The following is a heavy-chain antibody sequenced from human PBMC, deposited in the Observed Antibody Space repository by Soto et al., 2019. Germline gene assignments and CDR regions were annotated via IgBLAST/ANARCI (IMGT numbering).Heavy chain of an antibody. V-gene: IGHV3-23*01. CDR1: GFTFSSYV. CDR2: ISGSGSST. D-gene: IGHD3-3*01. CDR3: AKGNNLEWFLSPIAY. J-gene: IGHJ4*02. Sequence: EVQLLDSGRDLVQPGGSLRLSCAASGFTFSSYVMSWVRQAPGKGLEWVSAISGSGSSTYSADSVKGRFTISRDNSKNTLYLQMDSLRAEDTAVYYCAKGNNLEWFLSPIAYWGQGTLVTVSS.